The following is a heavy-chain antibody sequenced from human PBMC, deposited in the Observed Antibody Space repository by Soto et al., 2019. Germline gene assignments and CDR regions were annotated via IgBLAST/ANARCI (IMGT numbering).Heavy chain of an antibody. CDR2: IIPIFGTA. J-gene: IGHJ5*02. D-gene: IGHD6-13*01. CDR1: GGTFSSYA. CDR3: ARVVGAAAGIHWFDP. V-gene: IGHV1-69*01. Sequence: QVQLVQSGAEVKKPGSSVKVSCKASGGTFSSYAISWVRQAPGQGLEWMGGIIPIFGTANYAQKFQGRVTITADESTGTAYRELSSLRSEDTAVYYCARVVGAAAGIHWFDPWGQGTLVTVSS.